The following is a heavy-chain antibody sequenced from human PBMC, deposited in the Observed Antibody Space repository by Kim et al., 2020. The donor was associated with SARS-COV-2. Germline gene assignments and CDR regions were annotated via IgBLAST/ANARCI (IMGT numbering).Heavy chain of an antibody. CDR1: GVTVSYRGYY. V-gene: IGHV4-39*02. CDR2: VYSTEST. J-gene: IGHJ4*02. CDR3: GRDMGLISSWYYFDH. D-gene: IGHD6-13*01. Sequence: SETLSLTCTVSGVTVSYRGYYWGWIGQPPGEGLEWIVIVYSTESTDYNPSLKSRVTTSVDTSKNQFSLSLNSVTAADTAVYYGGRDMGLISSWYYFDHWGQGTLCTVSS.